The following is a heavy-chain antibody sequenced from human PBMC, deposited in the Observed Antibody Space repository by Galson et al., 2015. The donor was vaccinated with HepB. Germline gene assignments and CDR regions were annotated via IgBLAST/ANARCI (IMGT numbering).Heavy chain of an antibody. D-gene: IGHD3-9*01. J-gene: IGHJ3*01. V-gene: IGHV3-23*01. CDR3: ASVAISGYAFDV. CDR1: GFTFSNYA. Sequence: SLRLSCAASGFTFSNYALSWFRQAPGKGLEWVPAISRSGTGTYYAASVKGRFTLSRDNSKNTLYLQMNSLRAEDTALYYCASVAISGYAFDVWGQGTVVTVSS. CDR2: ISRSGTGT.